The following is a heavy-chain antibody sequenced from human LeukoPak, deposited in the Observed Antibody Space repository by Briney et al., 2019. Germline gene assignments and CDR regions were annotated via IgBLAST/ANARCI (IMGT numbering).Heavy chain of an antibody. CDR3: ARIDWGGYFEY. J-gene: IGHJ4*02. CDR2: TDQVGSDK. D-gene: IGHD7-27*01. V-gene: IGHV3-7*04. Sequence: GGSLRLSCAASGFTFGHYWMTWVRQAPGKGLEWVANTDQVGSDKYYVDSVKGRFTISRDNARNSLYLQMNSLRAEDTAVYYCARIDWGGYFEYWGQGTLVTVSS. CDR1: GFTFGHYW.